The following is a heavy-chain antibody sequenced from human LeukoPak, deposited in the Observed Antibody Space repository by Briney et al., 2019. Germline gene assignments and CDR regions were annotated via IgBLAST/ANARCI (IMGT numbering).Heavy chain of an antibody. CDR2: INPSGGST. V-gene: IGHV1-46*01. D-gene: IGHD5-12*01. Sequence: GASVKVSCKASGYTFTSYYMHWVRQAPGQGLEWMGIINPSGGSTSYAQKFQGRVTITADESTSTAYMELSSLRSEDTAVYYCARDSGYAIRRFDYWGQGTLVTVSS. J-gene: IGHJ4*02. CDR3: ARDSGYAIRRFDY. CDR1: GYTFTSYY.